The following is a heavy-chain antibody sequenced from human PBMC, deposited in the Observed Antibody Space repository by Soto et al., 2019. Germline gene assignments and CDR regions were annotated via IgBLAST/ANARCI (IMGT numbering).Heavy chain of an antibody. D-gene: IGHD6-6*01. CDR2: IWYDGSNK. V-gene: IGHV3-33*01. CDR1: GFTFSSYG. CDR3: ARDGGYSSSSSPFDY. Sequence: VQLVESGGGVVQPGRSLRLSCAASGFTFSSYGMHWVRQAPGKGLEWVAVIWYDGSNKYYADSVKGRFTISRDNSKNTLYLQMNSLRAEDTAVYYCARDGGYSSSSSPFDYWGQGTLVTVSS. J-gene: IGHJ4*02.